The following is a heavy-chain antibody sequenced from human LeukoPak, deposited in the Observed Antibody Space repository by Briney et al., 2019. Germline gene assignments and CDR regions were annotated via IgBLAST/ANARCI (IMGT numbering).Heavy chain of an antibody. CDR2: ISDSGGST. D-gene: IGHD5-24*01. V-gene: IGHV3-23*01. Sequence: PGGSLRLSCAASGFTFSSYAMSWVRQAPGKGPEWVSAISDSGGSTYYVESVKGRFTISRDGSENTLYLQMNSLRAEDTAIYYCAKDVYNKAFDYWGQGTLVTVSS. CDR3: AKDVYNKAFDY. J-gene: IGHJ4*02. CDR1: GFTFSSYA.